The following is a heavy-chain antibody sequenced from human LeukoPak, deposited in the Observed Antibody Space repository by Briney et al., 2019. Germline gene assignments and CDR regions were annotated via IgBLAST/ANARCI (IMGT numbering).Heavy chain of an antibody. CDR2: INRDGSST. CDR1: GFTFRSYW. CDR3: ARAWDFDY. V-gene: IGHV3-74*01. Sequence: PGGSLRLSCAASGFTFRSYWMHWVRQDPGKGLVWVSRINRDGSSTSYADSVKGRFTISRDNAKNTLYLQMNSLRAEDTALYYCARAWDFDYWGQGTLVTVSS. D-gene: IGHD7-27*01. J-gene: IGHJ4*02.